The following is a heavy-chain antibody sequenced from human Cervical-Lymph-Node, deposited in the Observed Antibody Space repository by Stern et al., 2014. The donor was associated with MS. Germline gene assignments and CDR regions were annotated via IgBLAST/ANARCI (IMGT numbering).Heavy chain of an antibody. Sequence: VQLVQSGAEVKKPGESLKISCKGSGYIFSDYWIAWVRQMPGKGLEWMGIIYPGDSEPRDSPSFQGHVTISVDKSISTAYLHWSSLKASDTARYFCARHLSDDAFDIWGQGTMVTVSS. CDR1: GYIFSDYW. J-gene: IGHJ3*02. CDR3: ARHLSDDAFDI. V-gene: IGHV5-51*01. CDR2: IYPGDSEP.